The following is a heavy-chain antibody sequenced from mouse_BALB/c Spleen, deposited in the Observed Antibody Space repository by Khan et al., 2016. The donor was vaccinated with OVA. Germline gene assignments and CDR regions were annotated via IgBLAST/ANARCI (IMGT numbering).Heavy chain of an antibody. V-gene: IGHV9-3-1*01. CDR1: GYTFTNYG. J-gene: IGHJ4*01. CDR3: ARPPYLSYTLDY. Sequence: QIQLVQSGPELKKPGETVKISCKASGYTFTNYGMNWVKQSPGKALKWMGWINTYTGEPTYADDFKGRFAFSLETSANTAYLQINNLKNEDTLTYFCARPPYLSYTLDYWGQGTSVTVSS. CDR2: INTYTGEP. D-gene: IGHD2-10*01.